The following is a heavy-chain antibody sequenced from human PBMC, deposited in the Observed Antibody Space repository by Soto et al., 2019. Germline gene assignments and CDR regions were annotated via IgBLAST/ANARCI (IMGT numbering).Heavy chain of an antibody. CDR3: ARDKITGLFDY. V-gene: IGHV4-34*01. J-gene: IGHJ4*02. Sequence: QVQLQQWGAGLLKPSETLSLTCAVYGGSFSGYYWTWIRQPPGTGLEWIGEINHSGSTNYNPSLKSRVTISVDTSKNHFSLKLTSVTAAHPAVYYCARDKITGLFDYWGQGTLVTVSS. CDR2: INHSGST. D-gene: IGHD2-8*02. CDR1: GGSFSGYY.